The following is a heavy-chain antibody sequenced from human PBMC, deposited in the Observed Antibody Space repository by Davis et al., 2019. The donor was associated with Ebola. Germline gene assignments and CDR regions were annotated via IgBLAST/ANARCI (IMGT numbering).Heavy chain of an antibody. CDR1: GFILTNYA. CDR2: INPNSGGT. J-gene: IGHJ5*02. Sequence: ASVKVSCKASGFILTNYAIHWVRQAPGQGLEWMGRINPNSGGTNYAQKFQGRVTMTRDTSISTAYMELSRLRSDDTAVYYCARDASYCGGDCYSLVDWFDPWGQGTLVTVSS. CDR3: ARDASYCGGDCYSLVDWFDP. D-gene: IGHD2-21*02. V-gene: IGHV1-2*06.